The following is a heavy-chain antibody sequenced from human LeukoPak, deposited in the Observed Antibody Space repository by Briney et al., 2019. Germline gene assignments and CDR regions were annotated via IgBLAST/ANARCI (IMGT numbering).Heavy chain of an antibody. V-gene: IGHV3-21*01. CDR3: ALAATDDAFDI. CDR1: GFTFSSYA. Sequence: PGGSLRLSCAASGFTFSSYAMNWVRQAPGKGLEWVSSISSSSSYIYYADSVKGRFTISRDNAKNSLYLQMNSLRAEDTAVYYCALAATDDAFDIWGQGTMVTVSS. J-gene: IGHJ3*02. D-gene: IGHD6-6*01. CDR2: ISSSSSYI.